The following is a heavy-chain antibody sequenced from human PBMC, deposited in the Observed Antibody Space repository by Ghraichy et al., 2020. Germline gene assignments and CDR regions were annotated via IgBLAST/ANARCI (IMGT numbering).Heavy chain of an antibody. J-gene: IGHJ5*02. CDR1: GGSIINYY. CDR2: IYYRGGT. CDR3: ARGGHDFWSGYTFHWFDP. V-gene: IGHV4-59*01. Sequence: GSLRLSCTVPGGSIINYYWSWIRQPPGKGLEWIGYIYYRGGTNYNPSLKSRVTISVDTSRNQFSLKLSSLTAADTAVYYCARGGHDFWSGYTFHWFDPWGQGTLVTVSS. D-gene: IGHD3-3*01.